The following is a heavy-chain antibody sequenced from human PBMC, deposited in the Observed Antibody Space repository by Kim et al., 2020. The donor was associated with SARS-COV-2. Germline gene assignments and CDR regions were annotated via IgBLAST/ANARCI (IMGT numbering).Heavy chain of an antibody. V-gene: IGHV3-23*01. J-gene: IGHJ3*02. CDR1: GFTFSSYA. D-gene: IGHD3-10*01. Sequence: GGSLRLSCAASGFTFSSYAMSWVRQAPGKGLEWVSYIGGGGARTHYAVSVKGRCTISRDNSKNILYLQLNSLRAEDTAVYYCAKCHSGWGTEAFDIWGLGTLVTGSS. CDR2: IGGGGART. CDR3: AKCHSGWGTEAFDI.